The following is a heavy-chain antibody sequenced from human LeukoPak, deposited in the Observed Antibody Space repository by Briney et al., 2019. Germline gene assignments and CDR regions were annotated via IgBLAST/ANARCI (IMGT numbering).Heavy chain of an antibody. CDR1: GYTFTSYD. CDR3: AREYRHQPD. CDR2: MNPNSGNT. J-gene: IGHJ4*02. D-gene: IGHD2/OR15-2a*01. Sequence: ASVKVSCKASGYTFTSYDINWVRQASGQGLEWMGWMNPNSGNTGYAQKFQDRFTMTWDTSISTAYMELSSLRSEDAAVYYCAREYRHQPDWGQGTLVIVSS. V-gene: IGHV1-8*01.